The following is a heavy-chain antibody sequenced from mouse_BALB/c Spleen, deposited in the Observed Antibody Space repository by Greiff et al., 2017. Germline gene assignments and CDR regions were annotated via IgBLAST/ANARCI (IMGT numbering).Heavy chain of an antibody. CDR2: INPYNGDT. CDR1: GYSFTGNF. J-gene: IGHJ4*01. CDR3: AAALYGSSYDYAMDY. Sequence: EVQLQQSGPELVKPGASVKLSCKASGYSFTGNFMNWVKQSHGKSLEWIGRINPYNGDTFYNQKFKGKATLTVDTSSSTAHMELLSLTSEDSAVYYYAAALYGSSYDYAMDYWGQGTSVTVSS. D-gene: IGHD1-1*01. V-gene: IGHV1-37*01.